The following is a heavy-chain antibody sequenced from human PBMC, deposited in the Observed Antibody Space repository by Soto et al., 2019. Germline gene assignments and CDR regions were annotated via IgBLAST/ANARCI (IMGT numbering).Heavy chain of an antibody. CDR1: GGSISSYY. D-gene: IGHD6-6*01. Sequence: QVQLQESGPGLVKPSETLSLTCPVSGGSISSYYWSWIRQPPGKGLEWIGYIYYSGSTNYNPSLKIRVTISVDTSKNQFSLKLSSVTVADTAVYYCSRDYSSSSAMGMDVWGQGTTVTVSS. CDR3: SRDYSSSSAMGMDV. J-gene: IGHJ6*02. V-gene: IGHV4-59*01. CDR2: IYYSGST.